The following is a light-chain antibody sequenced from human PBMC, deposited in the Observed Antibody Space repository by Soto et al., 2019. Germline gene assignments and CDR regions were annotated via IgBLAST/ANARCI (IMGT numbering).Light chain of an antibody. J-gene: IGKJ5*01. CDR3: QQYNNWPPIT. CDR2: GAS. Sequence: EIVMTQSPATLSVSPGERATLSCRSSQSVSSKLAWYQQKRGQAPRLLIYGASTRATGIPARFSGSGSGTEFTLTISSLQSEDFAVYYCQQYNNWPPITFGQGTRLEIK. CDR1: QSVSSK. V-gene: IGKV3D-15*01.